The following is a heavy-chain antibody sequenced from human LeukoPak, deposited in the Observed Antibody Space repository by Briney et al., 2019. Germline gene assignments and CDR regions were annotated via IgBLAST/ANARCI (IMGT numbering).Heavy chain of an antibody. CDR1: GFTFSRYI. V-gene: IGHV3-21*01. D-gene: IGHD3-3*02. Sequence: GGSLRLSCAVSGFTFSRYIMNWVRQAPGKGLEWVSVISGGSTSTFYADSVKGRFTISRDNAKNSLYLQMDSLRAEDTAVYYCARNTPSLSTNSMDVWGQGTTVTVSS. J-gene: IGHJ6*02. CDR3: ARNTPSLSTNSMDV. CDR2: ISGGSTST.